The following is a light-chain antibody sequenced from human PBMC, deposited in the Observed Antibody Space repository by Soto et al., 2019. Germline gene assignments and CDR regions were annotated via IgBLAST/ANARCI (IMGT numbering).Light chain of an antibody. CDR2: EVS. CDR1: SSDVGGYKY. CDR3: TSYSSIPPHVL. J-gene: IGLJ2*01. Sequence: QSALTQPPSASGSPGQSVTISCTGTSSDVGGYKYVSWYQQHPGKAPKLMIYEVSQRPSGVPDRFSGSKSGNTASLTVSGLQAEDEADYYCTSYSSIPPHVLFGGGTKLTVL. V-gene: IGLV2-8*01.